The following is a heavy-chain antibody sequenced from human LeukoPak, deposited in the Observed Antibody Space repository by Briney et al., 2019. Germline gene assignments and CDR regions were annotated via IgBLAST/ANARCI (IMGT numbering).Heavy chain of an antibody. Sequence: GGTLRLSCAASGFTFSDYYMSWIRQAPGKGLEWVSYISSSGSTIYYADSVKGRFTISRDNAKNSLYLQMNSLRAEDTAVYYCAREGLSGWWAAYFDYWGQGTLVTVSS. CDR3: AREGLSGWWAAYFDY. V-gene: IGHV3-11*04. CDR2: ISSSGSTI. CDR1: GFTFSDYY. D-gene: IGHD6-19*01. J-gene: IGHJ4*02.